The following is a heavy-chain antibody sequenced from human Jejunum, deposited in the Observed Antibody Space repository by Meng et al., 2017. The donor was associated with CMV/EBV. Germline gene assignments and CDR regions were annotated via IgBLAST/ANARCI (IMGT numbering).Heavy chain of an antibody. J-gene: IGHJ4*02. CDR2: ISGSGDDT. CDR1: VTFGSYA. Sequence: VTFGSYAMSWGRLAPGKGLGWVSSISGSGDDTYYAVSVRGRFTISRDNSKSTIYLQMNSLSAEDTAIYYCAKRRVKAVAGLADFGYWGQGTLVTVSS. CDR3: AKRRVKAVAGLADFGY. D-gene: IGHD6-13*01. V-gene: IGHV3-23*01.